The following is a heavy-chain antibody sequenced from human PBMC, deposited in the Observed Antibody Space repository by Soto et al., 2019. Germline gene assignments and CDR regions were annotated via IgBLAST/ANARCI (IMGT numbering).Heavy chain of an antibody. D-gene: IGHD5-12*01. V-gene: IGHV3-33*01. Sequence: TGGSLRLSCAASVFTFSSYGMHWVRQAPGKGLEWVAVIWYDGSNKYYADSVKGRFTISRDNSKNTLYLQMNSLRAEDTAVYYCARGAWMATSTAAFDIWGQGTMVTVSS. CDR3: ARGAWMATSTAAFDI. CDR2: IWYDGSNK. CDR1: VFTFSSYG. J-gene: IGHJ3*02.